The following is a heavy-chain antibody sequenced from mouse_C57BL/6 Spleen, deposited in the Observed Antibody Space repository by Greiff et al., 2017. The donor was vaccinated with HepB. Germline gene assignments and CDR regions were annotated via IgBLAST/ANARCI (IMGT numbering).Heavy chain of an antibody. Sequence: VKLMESGPELVKPGASVKISCKASGYAFSSSWMNWVKQRPGKCLEWIGRIYPGDGDTNYNGKFKGKATLTADKSSSTAYMQLSSLTSEDSAVYFCARYGNYFDYWGQGTTLTVSS. J-gene: IGHJ2*01. CDR1: GYAFSSSW. CDR3: ARYGNYFDY. D-gene: IGHD2-1*01. CDR2: IYPGDGDT. V-gene: IGHV1-82*01.